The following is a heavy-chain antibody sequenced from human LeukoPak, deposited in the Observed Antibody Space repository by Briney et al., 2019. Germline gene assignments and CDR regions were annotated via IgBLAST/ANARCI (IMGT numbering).Heavy chain of an antibody. V-gene: IGHV1-18*01. J-gene: IGHJ6*02. CDR2: ISAYNGNT. CDR1: GYTFTSYG. CDR3: ATASGSNSFYGMDV. Sequence: ASVKVSCKASGYTFTSYGISWVRQAPGQGLEWMGWISAYNGNTNYAQKLQGRVTMTTDTSTSTAYMELSSLRSEDTAVYYCATASGSNSFYGMDVWGQGTTVTVSS. D-gene: IGHD2/OR15-2a*01.